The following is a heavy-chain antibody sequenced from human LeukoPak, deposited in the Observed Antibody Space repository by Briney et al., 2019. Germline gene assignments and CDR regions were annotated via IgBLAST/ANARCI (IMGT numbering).Heavy chain of an antibody. V-gene: IGHV1-69*04. CDR1: GGTFSSYA. J-gene: IGHJ6*02. CDR3: ARDVTTVTTYPNYYYYGMDV. CDR2: IIPILGIA. Sequence: SVKVSCKASGGTFSSYAISWVRQAPGQGLEWMGRIIPILGIANYAQKYQGRVTITADKSTSTAYMELSSLRSEDTAVYYCARDVTTVTTYPNYYYYGMDVWGQGTTVTVSS. D-gene: IGHD4-11*01.